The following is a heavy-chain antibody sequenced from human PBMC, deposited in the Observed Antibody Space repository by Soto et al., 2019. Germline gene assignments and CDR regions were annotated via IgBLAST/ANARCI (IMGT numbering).Heavy chain of an antibody. CDR3: ARLTRGVYDLDRLWEKFDY. Sequence: QITVKESGLTLVKPTQTLTLTCTFSGFSLSTNGMGVGWIRQSPGKALEWLALIYWDDDKRYSPSLRSRLTITQDTSKTQVDLTMPNMDPVDTATYSCARLTRGVYDLDRLWEKFDYWGQGTLVTVSS. D-gene: IGHD5-12*01. V-gene: IGHV2-5*02. J-gene: IGHJ4*02. CDR2: IYWDDDK. CDR1: GFSLSTNGMG.